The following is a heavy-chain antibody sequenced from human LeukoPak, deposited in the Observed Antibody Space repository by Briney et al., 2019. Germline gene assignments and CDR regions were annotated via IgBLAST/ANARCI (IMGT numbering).Heavy chain of an antibody. V-gene: IGHV3-23*01. CDR1: GFTFSSYD. J-gene: IGHJ4*02. CDR3: ARDRAVATIGGVDY. CDR2: IRPSGDNT. D-gene: IGHD5-12*01. Sequence: PGGSLRLSCAASGFTFSSYDMTWVRQAPGRGLEWVSSIRPSGDNTYYGDSVKGRFTISRDNSKNTVYLQMNNMRVDDTAVYYCARDRAVATIGGVDYWGRGTLVTVSS.